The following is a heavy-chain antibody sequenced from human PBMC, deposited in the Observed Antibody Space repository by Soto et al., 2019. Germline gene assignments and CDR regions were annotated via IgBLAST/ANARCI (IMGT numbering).Heavy chain of an antibody. CDR2: LNKYGKN. J-gene: IGHJ5*02. V-gene: IGHV4-4*07. CDR1: GGSIRSYR. CDR3: GREGGETWDYEAS. D-gene: IGHD1-7*01. Sequence: TSETLYLTCTVSGGSIRSYRWSWIRQPAGKALAWIGRLNKYGKNKYNTSLKSTVTVSVETSRNHFFMKMRSVSAEDSAVYHCGREGGETWDYEASWGQGTPVT.